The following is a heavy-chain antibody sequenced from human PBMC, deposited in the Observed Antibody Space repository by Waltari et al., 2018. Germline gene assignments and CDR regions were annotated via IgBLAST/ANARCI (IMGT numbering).Heavy chain of an antibody. CDR3: ARGSVGPLDF. V-gene: IGHV3-7*01. Sequence: VESGGGLVQPGKSLRLSCTGSGFHFVTSWMTWVRKVPGKGLEWVANINQDGSERYYSDSVKGRFTISRDNSETSLSLQMNSLRVADTAVYFCARGSVGPLDFWGQGTLVTVSS. J-gene: IGHJ4*02. CDR2: INQDGSER. CDR1: GFHFVTSW.